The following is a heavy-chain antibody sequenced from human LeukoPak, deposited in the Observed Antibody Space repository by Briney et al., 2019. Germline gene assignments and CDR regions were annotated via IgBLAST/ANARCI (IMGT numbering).Heavy chain of an antibody. CDR1: GYTFTGYY. CDR3: ARDIVVVPAATGLLYYYYGMDV. Sequence: GASLKVSCTASGYTFTGYYMHWVRQAPGQRLEWMGWINPNSGGTNYAQTFQGRVTMTRDTSISTAYKELSRLRSDDTAVYYCARDIVVVPAATGLLYYYYGMDVWGQGTTVTVSS. V-gene: IGHV1-2*02. D-gene: IGHD2-2*01. CDR2: INPNSGGT. J-gene: IGHJ6*02.